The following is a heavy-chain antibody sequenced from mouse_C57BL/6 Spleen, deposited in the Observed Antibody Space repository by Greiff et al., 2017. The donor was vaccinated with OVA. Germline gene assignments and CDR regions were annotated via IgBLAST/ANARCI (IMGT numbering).Heavy chain of an antibody. V-gene: IGHV5-9-1*02. CDR1: GFTFSSYA. Sequence: DVMLVVSGEGLVKPGGSLRLSCAASGFTFSSYAMSWVRHTPATRLGWVSYASSGGDYIYYADTVMGRFTISRDNARNALYLQMSSLKSEDTAMYYCTRDAVDYWGQGTSVTVSS. CDR2: ASSGGDYI. CDR3: TRDAVDY. J-gene: IGHJ4*01.